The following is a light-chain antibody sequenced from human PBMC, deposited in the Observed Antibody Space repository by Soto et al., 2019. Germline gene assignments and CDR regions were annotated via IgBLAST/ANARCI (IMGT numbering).Light chain of an antibody. CDR3: QQDSRWPLT. CDR1: QDIRSS. Sequence: EIVMTQSPATLSVSPGERVTLSCRASQDIRSSLAWYQQKPGQAPRLLIYGSSIRATGVPATFSGSGSGTEFTLSISSLQSEHLGVYYCQQDSRWPLTFGGGTKVDIK. CDR2: GSS. V-gene: IGKV3-15*01. J-gene: IGKJ4*01.